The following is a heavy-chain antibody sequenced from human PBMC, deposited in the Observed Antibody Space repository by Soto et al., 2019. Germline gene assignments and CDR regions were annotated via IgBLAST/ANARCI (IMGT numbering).Heavy chain of an antibody. CDR3: VKFRGRAYHYYYMDV. Sequence: DVQLLESGGGLVQRGGSLRLSCAASGFTFSTYGMTWVRQGPGKGLEWVSYGGSGGSTYYADSVKGRFTISRDNSKNKLYLLMNSLRAEDTAVYYCVKFRGRAYHYYYMDVWGNGTTVTVSS. V-gene: IGHV3-23*01. J-gene: IGHJ6*03. D-gene: IGHD3-16*01. CDR2: GGSGGST. CDR1: GFTFSTYG.